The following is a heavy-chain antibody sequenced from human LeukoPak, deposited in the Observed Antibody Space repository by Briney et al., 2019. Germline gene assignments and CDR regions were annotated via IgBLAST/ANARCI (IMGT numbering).Heavy chain of an antibody. Sequence: GGSLRLSCAASGFTFSSYVMHWVRQAPGKGLEWVAVISNDGSNKYYADSVKGRFTISRDNSKNTLYLQMNSLRPEDKAVYYCAKGPTSGYGLFDQWGQGTLVTVSS. D-gene: IGHD5-12*01. V-gene: IGHV3-30*18. CDR1: GFTFSSYV. J-gene: IGHJ4*02. CDR3: AKGPTSGYGLFDQ. CDR2: ISNDGSNK.